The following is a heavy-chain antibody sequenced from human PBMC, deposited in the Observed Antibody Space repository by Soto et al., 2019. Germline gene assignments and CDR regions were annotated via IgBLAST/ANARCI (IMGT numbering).Heavy chain of an antibody. CDR2: IYSGGST. CDR3: ARDMAVPSYYYYGMDV. CDR1: GFTVSSNY. V-gene: IGHV3-53*01. Sequence: QPGGSLRLSCAASGFTVSSNYMSWVRQAPGKGLEWVSVIYSGGSTYYADSVKGRFTISRDNSKNTLYLQMNSLRAEDTAVYYCARDMAVPSYYYYGMDVWGQGTTVTVSS. J-gene: IGHJ6*02. D-gene: IGHD3-10*01.